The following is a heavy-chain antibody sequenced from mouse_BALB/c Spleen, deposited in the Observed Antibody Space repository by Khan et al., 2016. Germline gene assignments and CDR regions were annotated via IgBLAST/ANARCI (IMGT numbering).Heavy chain of an antibody. Sequence: EVKLEESGPGLVKPSQSLSLTCTVTGYSITSDYAWNWIRQFPGNKLEWMGYISYSGSTSYNPSLKSRISITRDTSKNQFFLQLNSVTTEDTATYYCARSMSTTGFAYWGQGTLVTVSA. CDR1: GYSITSDYA. D-gene: IGHD2-4*01. V-gene: IGHV3-2*02. CDR2: ISYSGST. CDR3: ARSMSTTGFAY. J-gene: IGHJ3*01.